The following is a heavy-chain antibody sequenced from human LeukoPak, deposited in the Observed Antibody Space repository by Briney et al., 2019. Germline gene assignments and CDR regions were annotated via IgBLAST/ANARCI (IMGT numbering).Heavy chain of an antibody. V-gene: IGHV1-69*05. D-gene: IGHD3-10*01. CDR3: ARENYGSGSPFDY. CDR2: IIPIFGTA. J-gene: IGHJ4*02. Sequence: SVKVSCKASGGTFSSYAISWVRQAPGQGLEWMGRIIPIFGTANYAQKFQGRVTITTDESTSTAYMELSSLRSEDAAVYYCARENYGSGSPFDYWGQGTLVTVSS. CDR1: GGTFSSYA.